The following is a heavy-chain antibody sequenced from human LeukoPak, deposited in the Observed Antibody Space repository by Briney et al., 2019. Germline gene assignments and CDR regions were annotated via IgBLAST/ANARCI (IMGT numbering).Heavy chain of an antibody. D-gene: IGHD3-22*01. J-gene: IGHJ6*03. Sequence: GGSLRLSCAASGFTFSSYGMHWVRQAPGKGLEWVAFTRFDGSNKYYADSVKGRFTISRDNAKNSLYLQMNSLRAEDTAVYYCARAKKNGYLYYYYYMDVWGKGTTVTVSS. V-gene: IGHV3-30*02. CDR3: ARAKKNGYLYYYYYMDV. CDR2: TRFDGSNK. CDR1: GFTFSSYG.